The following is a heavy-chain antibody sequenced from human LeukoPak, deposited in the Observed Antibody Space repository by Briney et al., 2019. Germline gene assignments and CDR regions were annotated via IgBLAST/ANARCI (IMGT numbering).Heavy chain of an antibody. CDR3: ARGDYGGHYDY. CDR1: GGSISSGSYY. CDR2: IYTSGST. J-gene: IGHJ4*02. D-gene: IGHD4-23*01. Sequence: SQTLSLTCTVSGGSISSGSYYWSWIRQPAGKELEWIGRIYTSGSTNYNPSLKSRVTISVDTSKNQFSLKLSSVTAADTAVYYCARGDYGGHYDYWGQGTLVTVSS. V-gene: IGHV4-61*02.